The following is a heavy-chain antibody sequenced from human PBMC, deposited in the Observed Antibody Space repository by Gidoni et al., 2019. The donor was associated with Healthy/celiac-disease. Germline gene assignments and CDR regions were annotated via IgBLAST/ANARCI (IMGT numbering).Heavy chain of an antibody. J-gene: IGHJ3*02. CDR2: IYTSGST. D-gene: IGHD5-18*01. CDR3: ARPSGYSYAPDAFDI. CDR1: GGSISSGSYY. V-gene: IGHV4-61*02. Sequence: QVQLQESGPGLVKPSQTLSLTCTVSGGSISSGSYYWSWIRQPAGKGLEWIGRIYTSGSTNYNPSLKSRVTISVDTSKNQFSLKLSSVTAADTAVYYCARPSGYSYAPDAFDIWGQGTMVTVSS.